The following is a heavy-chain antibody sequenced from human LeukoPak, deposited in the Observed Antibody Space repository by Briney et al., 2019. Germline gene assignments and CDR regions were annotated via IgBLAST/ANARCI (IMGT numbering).Heavy chain of an antibody. CDR1: GGSISSYY. CDR3: ARGRYYYDSSGGGSEYFQH. CDR2: IYTSGST. J-gene: IGHJ1*01. V-gene: IGHV4-4*07. Sequence: SETLSLTCTVSGGSISSYYWSWIRQPAGKGLEWIGRIYTSGSTNYNPSLKSRVTMSVDTSKNQFSLKLSSVTAADTAVYYCARGRYYYDSSGGGSEYFQHWGQGTLVTVSS. D-gene: IGHD3-22*01.